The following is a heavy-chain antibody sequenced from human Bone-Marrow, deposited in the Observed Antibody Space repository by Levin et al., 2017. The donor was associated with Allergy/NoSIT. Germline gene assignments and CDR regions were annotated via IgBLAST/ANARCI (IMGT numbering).Heavy chain of an antibody. CDR3: ARDSRGYDY. Sequence: GGSLRLSCAASGFRFSTYWMSWLRQAPGKGLEWVANIKEDGSDKYYVDSVKGRFTISKDNAKNSLYLQMNSLRAEDTAVYYCARDSRGYDYWGQGTQVTVPS. D-gene: IGHD1-26*01. CDR2: IKEDGSDK. J-gene: IGHJ4*02. V-gene: IGHV3-7*01. CDR1: GFRFSTYW.